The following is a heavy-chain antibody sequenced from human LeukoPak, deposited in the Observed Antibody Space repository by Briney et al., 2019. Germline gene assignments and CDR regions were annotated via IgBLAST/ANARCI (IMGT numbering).Heavy chain of an antibody. Sequence: GGSLRPSSAASGFTLSVVTMDGVTQAPGKGLVWVSRISTDGSSAIYADSVKGRFTISRDNAKNTLYLQMNSLRAEDTAVYYCARVNVCPRCNCDYWGQGTLVTVSS. J-gene: IGHJ4*02. CDR3: ARVNVCPRCNCDY. CDR2: ISTDGSSA. V-gene: IGHV3-74*01. D-gene: IGHD3-16*01. CDR1: GFTLSVVT.